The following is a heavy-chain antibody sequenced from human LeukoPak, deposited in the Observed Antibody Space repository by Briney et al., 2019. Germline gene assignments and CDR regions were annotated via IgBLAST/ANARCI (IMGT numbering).Heavy chain of an antibody. CDR1: GFTFSSYS. CDR2: ISSSGSTI. V-gene: IGHV3-48*04. D-gene: IGHD2-15*01. CDR3: ARGRYCSGGSCSSTLLYYYYGMDV. Sequence: GGSLRLSCAASGFTFSSYSMNWVRQAPGKGLEWVSYISSSGSTIYYADSVKGRFTISRDNAKNSLYLQMNSLRAEDTAVYYCARGRYCSGGSCSSTLLYYYYGMDVWGQGTTVTVSS. J-gene: IGHJ6*02.